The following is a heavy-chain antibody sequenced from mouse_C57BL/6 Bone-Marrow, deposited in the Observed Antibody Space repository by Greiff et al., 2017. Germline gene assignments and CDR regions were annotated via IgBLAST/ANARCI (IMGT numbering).Heavy chain of an antibody. CDR3: ARVFAY. J-gene: IGHJ3*01. CDR2: ISSGGSYT. V-gene: IGHV5-6*01. CDR1: GFTFSSYG. Sequence: EVQVVESGGDLVKPGGSLKLSCAASGFTFSSYGMSWVRQTPDKRLEWVATISSGGSYTYYPDSVKGRFTISRDNAKNTLYLQMSSLKSEDTAMYYCARVFAYWGQGTLVTVVA.